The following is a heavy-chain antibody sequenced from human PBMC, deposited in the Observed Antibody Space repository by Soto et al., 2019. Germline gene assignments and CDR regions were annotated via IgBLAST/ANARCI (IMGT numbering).Heavy chain of an antibody. D-gene: IGHD6-13*01. CDR3: ERGGGYSSSWLGCY. CDR1: GFTFSSYW. Sequence: GGSLRLSCAASGFTFSSYWMHWVRQAPGKGLVWVSRINSDGSSTSYADSVKGRFTISRDNAKNTLYLQMNSLRAEDAGVFCCERGGGYSSSWLGCYWGQGTLVTVSS. V-gene: IGHV3-74*01. CDR2: INSDGSST. J-gene: IGHJ4*02.